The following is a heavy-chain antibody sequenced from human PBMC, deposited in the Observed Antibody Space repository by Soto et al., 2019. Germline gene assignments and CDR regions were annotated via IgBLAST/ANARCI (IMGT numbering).Heavy chain of an antibody. CDR1: GGTFSSYA. CDR3: AIRGGDGYNFGMDV. Sequence: QVQLVQSGAEVKKPGSSVKVSCKASGGTFSSYAISWVRQAPGQGLEWMGGIIPIFGTANYAQKFQGRVTSTADKSTSTAYMELSSLRSEDTAVYYCAIRGGDGYNFGMDVWGQGTTVTVSS. V-gene: IGHV1-69*06. D-gene: IGHD5-12*01. J-gene: IGHJ6*02. CDR2: IIPIFGTA.